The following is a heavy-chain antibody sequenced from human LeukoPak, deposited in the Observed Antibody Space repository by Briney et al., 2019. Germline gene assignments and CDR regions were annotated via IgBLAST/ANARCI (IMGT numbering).Heavy chain of an antibody. CDR2: IYWNDDK. CDR3: AHRRREGTVTTGFDY. J-gene: IGHJ4*02. Sequence: SGPTLVNPTQTLTLTCTFSGFSLSTSGVGVGWIRQPPGKALEWLALIYWNDDKRYSPSLKSRVTITKGTSKNQVVLTMTNMDPVDTATYYCAHRRREGTVTTGFDYWGQGTLVTVSS. CDR1: GFSLSTSGVG. V-gene: IGHV2-5*01. D-gene: IGHD4-17*01.